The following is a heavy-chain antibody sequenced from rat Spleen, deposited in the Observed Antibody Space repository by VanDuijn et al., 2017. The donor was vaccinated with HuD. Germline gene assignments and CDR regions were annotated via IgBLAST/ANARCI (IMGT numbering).Heavy chain of an antibody. CDR3: ARRKDGGWYFDF. Sequence: EVQLVESGGGLVQPGRSMKLSCAASGFTFSDYYMAWVRQPPGKGLEWVASITNTGGSTYYPDSVKGRFTISRDNAKSSLYLQMYSLRSEDTATYYCARRKDGGWYFDFWGPGTMVTVSS. J-gene: IGHJ1*01. CDR1: GFTFSDYY. CDR2: ITNTGGST. D-gene: IGHD1-12*02. V-gene: IGHV5-22*01.